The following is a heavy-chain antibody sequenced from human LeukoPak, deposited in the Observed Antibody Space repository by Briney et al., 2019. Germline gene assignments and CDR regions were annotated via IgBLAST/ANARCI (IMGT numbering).Heavy chain of an antibody. D-gene: IGHD3-10*01. J-gene: IGHJ4*02. CDR3: ARGYYGSGSYPDY. Sequence: ASVKVSCKASGYTFTGYYMHWVRQAPGQGLEWMGWINPNSGGTNYAQKFQGRVTMTRDTSISTAYMELSRLRSDDTAVYCCARGYYGSGSYPDYWGQGTLVTVSS. V-gene: IGHV1-2*02. CDR2: INPNSGGT. CDR1: GYTFTGYY.